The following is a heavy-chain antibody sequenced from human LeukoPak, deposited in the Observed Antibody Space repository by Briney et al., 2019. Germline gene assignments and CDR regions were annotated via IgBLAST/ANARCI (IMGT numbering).Heavy chain of an antibody. Sequence: PSETLSLTCTVSGGSNSSYYWSWIRQPPGKGLEWIGYIYYSGSTNYNPSLKSRVTISVDTSKNQFSLKLSSVTAADTAVYYCARGDYRPDYWGQGTLVTVSS. J-gene: IGHJ4*02. CDR1: GGSNSSYY. CDR2: IYYSGST. CDR3: ARGDYRPDY. V-gene: IGHV4-59*01. D-gene: IGHD4-11*01.